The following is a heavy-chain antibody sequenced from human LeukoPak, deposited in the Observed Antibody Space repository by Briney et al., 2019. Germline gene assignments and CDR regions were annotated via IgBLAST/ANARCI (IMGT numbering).Heavy chain of an antibody. CDR1: GYTFTSYY. V-gene: IGHV1-2*02. Sequence: GASVKVSCKASGYTFTSYYMHWVRQAPGQGLEWMGWINPNSGGTNYAQKFQGRVTMTRDTSISTAYMELSRLRSDDTAVYYCARFYYDSSGYHKGDYWGQGTLVTVSS. D-gene: IGHD3-22*01. J-gene: IGHJ4*02. CDR2: INPNSGGT. CDR3: ARFYYDSSGYHKGDY.